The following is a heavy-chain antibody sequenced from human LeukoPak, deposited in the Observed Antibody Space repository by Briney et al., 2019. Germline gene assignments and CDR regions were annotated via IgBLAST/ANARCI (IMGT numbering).Heavy chain of an antibody. V-gene: IGHV3-74*01. CDR1: GFTFSSYW. Sequence: SGGSLRLSCAASGFTFSSYWMHWVRQAPGKGLVWVSRINSDGGNTYYADSVKGRFTISRDNAKNTLYLQMNSLRAEDTAVYYCASNYVWGSYRYTMPDAFDIWGQGTMVTVSS. J-gene: IGHJ3*02. CDR3: ASNYVWGSYRYTMPDAFDI. D-gene: IGHD3-16*02. CDR2: INSDGGNT.